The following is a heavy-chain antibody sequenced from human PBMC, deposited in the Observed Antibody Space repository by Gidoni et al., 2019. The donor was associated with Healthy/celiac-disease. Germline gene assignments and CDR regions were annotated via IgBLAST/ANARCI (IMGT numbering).Heavy chain of an antibody. CDR3: AKDDLHGLTTVTHEPFDY. CDR2: ISGSGGST. J-gene: IGHJ4*02. V-gene: IGHV3-23*01. D-gene: IGHD4-17*01. Sequence: EVQLLESGGGLVQPGGSLRLSCSASGFTFSSYAMRWVRQAPGKGLEWGSAISGSGGSTYYADSVKGRFTISRDNSKNTLYLQMNSLRAEDTAVYYCAKDDLHGLTTVTHEPFDYWGQGTLVTVSS. CDR1: GFTFSSYA.